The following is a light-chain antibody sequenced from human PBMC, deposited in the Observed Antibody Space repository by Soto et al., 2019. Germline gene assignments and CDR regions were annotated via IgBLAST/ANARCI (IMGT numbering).Light chain of an antibody. CDR3: HQYGISPPT. Sequence: EIVMTQSPDTLSVSPGEVATLCVRVSQSIRSNLAWYQQRPGQAPRLLMYGASTRADGIPARFTGSGSGTDFTLTISSLEPEDFAVFYCHQYGISPPTFGPGTKVDIK. CDR2: GAS. V-gene: IGKV3-15*01. CDR1: QSIRSN. J-gene: IGKJ1*01.